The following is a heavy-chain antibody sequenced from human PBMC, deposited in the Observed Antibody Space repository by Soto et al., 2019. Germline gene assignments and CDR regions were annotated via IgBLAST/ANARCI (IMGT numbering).Heavy chain of an antibody. Sequence: QLQLQESGPGLVRPSETLSLTCTVSGGSISSSSYYWGWIRQPPGKGLEWIGSIYYSGSTYYNPSLKSRVTISVDTSKSQFSLQLSSVTAADTAVYYGASPKMAFYNWFDPWGQGTLVTVSS. J-gene: IGHJ5*02. V-gene: IGHV4-39*01. CDR1: GGSISSSSYY. CDR3: ASPKMAFYNWFDP. CDR2: IYYSGST.